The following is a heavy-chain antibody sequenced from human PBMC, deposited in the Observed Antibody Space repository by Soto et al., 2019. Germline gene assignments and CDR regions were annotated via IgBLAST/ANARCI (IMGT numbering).Heavy chain of an antibody. V-gene: IGHV3-48*03. Sequence: QPGGSLRLSCAASGFTFSSYEMNWVRQAPGKGLEWVSYISSSGSTIYYADSVKGRFTISRDNAKNSLYLQMNSLRAEDTAVYYCARDRVAVVAWGDYYYGMEVWGQGTTVPVSS. CDR3: ARDRVAVVAWGDYYYGMEV. CDR1: GFTFSSYE. CDR2: ISSSGSTI. J-gene: IGHJ6*02. D-gene: IGHD2-15*01.